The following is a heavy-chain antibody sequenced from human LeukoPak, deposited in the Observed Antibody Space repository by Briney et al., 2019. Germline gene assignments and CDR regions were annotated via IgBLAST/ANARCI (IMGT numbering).Heavy chain of an antibody. J-gene: IGHJ4*02. CDR2: INPNSGGT. CDR1: GYTFTGYY. D-gene: IGHD1-26*01. V-gene: IGHV1-2*02. Sequence: ASVKVSCKASGYTFTGYYMHWVRQAPGQGLEWMGWINPNSGGTNYAQKFQGRVAMTRDTSISTAYMELSRLRSDDTAVYYCARGGERTSGSLDYWGQGTLVTVSS. CDR3: ARGGERTSGSLDY.